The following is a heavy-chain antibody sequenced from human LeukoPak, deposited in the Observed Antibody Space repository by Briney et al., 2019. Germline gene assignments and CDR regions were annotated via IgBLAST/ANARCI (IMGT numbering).Heavy chain of an antibody. CDR2: IYSGGST. J-gene: IGHJ4*02. Sequence: GGSLRLSCAASGFTVRSNYMSWVRQAPGKGLEWVSVIYSGGSTYYVDSVMGRFTICRDISKNTLYLQMNSLRDEDTAIYYCARMGEAYRQPLDSWGQGTLVTVSS. D-gene: IGHD1-26*01. CDR3: ARMGEAYRQPLDS. CDR1: GFTVRSNY. V-gene: IGHV3-53*01.